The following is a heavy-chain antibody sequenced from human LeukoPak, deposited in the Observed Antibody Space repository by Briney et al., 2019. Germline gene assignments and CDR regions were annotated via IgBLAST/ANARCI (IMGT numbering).Heavy chain of an antibody. V-gene: IGHV3-30*18. CDR3: AKDGDYYGSGRHYYYGMDV. J-gene: IGHJ6*02. D-gene: IGHD3-10*01. CDR2: ISYDGSNK. Sequence: GGSLRLSCAASGFTFSSYGMHWVRQAPGKGLEWVAGISYDGSNKYYADSVKGRFTISRDNSKNTLYLQMNSLRAEDTALYYCAKDGDYYGSGRHYYYGMDVWGQGTTVTVSS. CDR1: GFTFSSYG.